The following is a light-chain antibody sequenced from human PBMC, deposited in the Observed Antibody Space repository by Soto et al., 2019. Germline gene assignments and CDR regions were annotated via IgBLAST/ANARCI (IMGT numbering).Light chain of an antibody. Sequence: EVVMTQSPATLSVSPGERASLSCRASQSVSSNLAWYQQKPGQTPRLLIYATSTRATGIPARFSGSGSGTEFTLTISSLQSEDFAVYYCQHYNNWPLTFGGGSKA. J-gene: IGKJ4*01. V-gene: IGKV3-15*01. CDR1: QSVSSN. CDR3: QHYNNWPLT. CDR2: ATS.